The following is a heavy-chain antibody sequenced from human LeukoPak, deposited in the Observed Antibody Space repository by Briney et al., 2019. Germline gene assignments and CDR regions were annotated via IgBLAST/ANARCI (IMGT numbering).Heavy chain of an antibody. CDR2: IHYSGST. CDR1: GGSISSSSYY. CDR3: ARLPHYYDSSGYIDY. V-gene: IGHV4-39*01. Sequence: PSETLSLTCTVSGGSISSSSYYWGWIRQPPGKGLEWLGSIHYSGSTYYNPSLKSRVTISVDTSKNQFSLKLSSVTAADTAVYYCARLPHYYDSSGYIDYWGQGTLVTVSS. J-gene: IGHJ4*02. D-gene: IGHD3-22*01.